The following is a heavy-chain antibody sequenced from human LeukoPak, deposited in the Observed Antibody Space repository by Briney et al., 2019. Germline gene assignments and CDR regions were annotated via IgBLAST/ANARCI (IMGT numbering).Heavy chain of an antibody. V-gene: IGHV3-23*01. D-gene: IGHD3-10*01. J-gene: IGHJ4*02. Sequence: AGGSLRLSCAASGFTFSSYAMSWVRQAPGKGLEWVSAISGSGGSTYYADSVKGRFTISRDNSKNTLYLQMNSLRAEDTAVYYCAKDNNYYGSGSSSFDYWGQGTLVTVSS. CDR3: AKDNNYYGSGSSSFDY. CDR2: ISGSGGST. CDR1: GFTFSSYA.